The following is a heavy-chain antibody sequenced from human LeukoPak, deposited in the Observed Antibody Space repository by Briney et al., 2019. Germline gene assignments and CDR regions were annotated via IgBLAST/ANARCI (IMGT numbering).Heavy chain of an antibody. CDR1: GFTFSSYA. J-gene: IGHJ3*02. Sequence: PGGSLRLSCSASGFTFSSYAMGWVRQAPVRGLEWVASISGSADITTYADSLKGRFTISRDNSKNTLYLQINSLRDEDTALYYCGKYLQPSGYPYALDTWGQGTMVTVYS. CDR3: GKYLQPSGYPYALDT. CDR2: ISGSADIT. V-gene: IGHV3-23*01. D-gene: IGHD5-12*01.